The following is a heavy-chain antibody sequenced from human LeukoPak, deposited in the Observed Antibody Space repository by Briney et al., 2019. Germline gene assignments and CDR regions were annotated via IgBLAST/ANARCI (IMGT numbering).Heavy chain of an antibody. CDR1: GFTFSSCA. V-gene: IGHV3-23*01. CDR3: AKRAAYSGSYPLFDY. Sequence: GGSLRLSCATSGFTFSSCAMSWVRQAPGKGLEWVSTISGSGGSTYYADSVKGRFTISRDNSKNTLYLQMKSLRAEDTAVYYCAKRAAYSGSYPLFDYWGQGTLVTVSS. CDR2: ISGSGGST. D-gene: IGHD1-26*01. J-gene: IGHJ4*02.